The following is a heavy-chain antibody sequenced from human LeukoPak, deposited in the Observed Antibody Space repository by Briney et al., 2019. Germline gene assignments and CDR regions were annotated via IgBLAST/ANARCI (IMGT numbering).Heavy chain of an antibody. CDR2: IYYSGST. CDR3: ARDRSVVGAIDSAFDI. D-gene: IGHD1-26*01. Sequence: SETLSLTCTVSGGSISSYYWSWIRQPPGKGLEWIGYIYYSGSTNYNPSLKSRVTISVDTSKNQFSLKLSSVTAADTAVYYCARDRSVVGAIDSAFDIWGQGTMVTVS. J-gene: IGHJ3*02. V-gene: IGHV4-59*01. CDR1: GGSISSYY.